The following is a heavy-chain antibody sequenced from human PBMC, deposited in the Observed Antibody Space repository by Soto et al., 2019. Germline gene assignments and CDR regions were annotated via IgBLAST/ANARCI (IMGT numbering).Heavy chain of an antibody. D-gene: IGHD1-26*01. CDR3: AKDLRPDGRYALDY. CDR2: MVGDGSSW. V-gene: IGHV3-23*01. CDR1: GFTFRTYA. J-gene: IGHJ4*02. Sequence: EVQLLESGGGLAQPGGSLRLSCAASGFTFRTYAMNWVRQAPGKGLEWVSVMVGDGSSWDYADSVRGRFTISRDNSKNPRYLKMNSLRAEDTAVYYCAKDLRPDGRYALDYWGQGTLVTVSS.